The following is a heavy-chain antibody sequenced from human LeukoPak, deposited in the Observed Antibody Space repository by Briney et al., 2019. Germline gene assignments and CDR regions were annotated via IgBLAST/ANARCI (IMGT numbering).Heavy chain of an antibody. CDR3: ARLYGNYQNYFDY. CDR1: GGSLSTITYY. J-gene: IGHJ4*02. V-gene: IGHV4-39*07. D-gene: IGHD1-7*01. Sequence: SETLSLTCTVSGGSLSTITYYWGWIRQPPGKGLEWVGHMYYRGNTFYNPSLKSRVTISVDTSKNQFSLKLRSVTAADTAVYYCARLYGNYQNYFDYWGQGTLVTVSS. CDR2: MYYRGNT.